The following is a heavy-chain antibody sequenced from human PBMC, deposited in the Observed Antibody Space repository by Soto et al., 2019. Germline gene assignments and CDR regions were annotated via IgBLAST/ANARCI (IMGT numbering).Heavy chain of an antibody. J-gene: IGHJ4*02. CDR1: GGSFRKYA. CDR3: ARAMLYYPASYDC. D-gene: IGHD3-10*01. Sequence: SVKVSCKASGGSFRKYAIGWVRQAPGQGLEWMGGIVPIFGTSKYAQKFQDRITITADESTSTTFMELNSLRSEDTAVYYCARAMLYYPASYDCWGQGTLVTVSS. CDR2: IVPIFGTS. V-gene: IGHV1-69*13.